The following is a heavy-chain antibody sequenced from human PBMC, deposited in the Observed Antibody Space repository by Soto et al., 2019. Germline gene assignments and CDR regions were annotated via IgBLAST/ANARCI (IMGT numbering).Heavy chain of an antibody. CDR1: GVSISSTSHY. CDR3: ASPGSSWYSP. V-gene: IGHV4-39*01. CDR2: IYYSGDT. J-gene: IGHJ5*02. Sequence: QLQLQESGPGLVKSSETLSLTCNVSGVSISSTSHYWSWIRQPPGKGLEWIGTIYYSGDTYCKPSLKSRVTISVDKSKNQFSLKLSSVTAADTAVYYCASPGSSWYSPWGQGTLVTVSS. D-gene: IGHD6-13*01.